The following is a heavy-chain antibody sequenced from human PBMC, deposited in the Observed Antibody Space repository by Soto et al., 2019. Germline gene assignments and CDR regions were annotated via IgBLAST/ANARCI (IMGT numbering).Heavy chain of an antibody. CDR2: IYYRSKWFH. D-gene: IGHD2-15*01. J-gene: IGHJ6*02. V-gene: IGHV6-1*01. Sequence: SETLSLPCVISGDSVSSNGACWNWIRQSPSRGLQWLGRIYYRSKWFHDYAASVESRMAINPDTSRNQFSLQLNYVTPEDTAVYYCARVHCSAGTCGDGLDYWGQGTTVTVSS. CDR3: ARVHCSAGTCGDGLDY. CDR1: GDSVSSNGAC.